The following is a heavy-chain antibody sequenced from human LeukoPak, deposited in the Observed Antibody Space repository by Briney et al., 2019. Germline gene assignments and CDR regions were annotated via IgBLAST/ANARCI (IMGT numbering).Heavy chain of an antibody. Sequence: GGALRLSCAASGFTISSYARSWVRQAPGKGLEWVSAIGGSGDSTYYGDSVKGRFTISRDNSKNTLYLQMSSLRAEDTAVYYCAKTRPLDSSSWSHGDYWGQGTLVTVSS. CDR3: AKTRPLDSSSWSHGDY. D-gene: IGHD6-13*01. CDR1: GFTISSYA. J-gene: IGHJ4*02. V-gene: IGHV3-23*01. CDR2: IGGSGDST.